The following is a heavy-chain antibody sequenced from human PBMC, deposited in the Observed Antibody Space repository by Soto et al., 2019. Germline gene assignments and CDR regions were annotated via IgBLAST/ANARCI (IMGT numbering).Heavy chain of an antibody. CDR3: ARVRNYYYDSSGYYGGPWGIDP. D-gene: IGHD3-22*01. CDR1: GVSISSGGYC. CDR2: IYYSGST. V-gene: IGHV4-31*03. Sequence: SETLSLTCTVSGVSISSGGYCWSWIRQHPGKGLEWIGYIYYSGSTYYNPSLKSRVTISVDTSKNQFSLKLSSVTAADTAVYYCARVRNYYYDSSGYYGGPWGIDPWGQGTLVTVSS. J-gene: IGHJ5*02.